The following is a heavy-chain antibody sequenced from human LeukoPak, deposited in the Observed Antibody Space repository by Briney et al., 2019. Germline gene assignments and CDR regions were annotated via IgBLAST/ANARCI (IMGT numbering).Heavy chain of an antibody. CDR1: GFTFGDYA. CDR3: TESIVVVPAVPDY. D-gene: IGHD2-2*01. J-gene: IGHJ4*02. CDR2: IRSKAYGGTT. V-gene: IGHV3-49*03. Sequence: GGSLRLSCTASGFTFGDYAMSWFRQAPGKGLEWVGFIRSKAYGGTTEYAASVKGRFTISRDDSKSIAYLQMNSLKTEDTAVYYCTESIVVVPAVPDYWGQGTLVTVSP.